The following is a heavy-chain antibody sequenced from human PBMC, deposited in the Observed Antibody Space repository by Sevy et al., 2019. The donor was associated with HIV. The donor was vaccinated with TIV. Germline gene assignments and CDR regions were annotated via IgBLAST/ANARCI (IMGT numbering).Heavy chain of an antibody. D-gene: IGHD3-10*01. CDR2: IGTSSSTI. CDR3: ARVPSTGRFGMDV. V-gene: IGHV3-48*01. CDR1: GFSFSTYS. J-gene: IGHJ6*02. Sequence: GGSLRLSCAASGFSFSTYSMNWVRQAPGKGLEWVSYIGTSSSTIYYADSVRCRFTISRDNGKNSLYLQMSSLRAADTALYYCARVPSTGRFGMDVWGQGTTVTVSS.